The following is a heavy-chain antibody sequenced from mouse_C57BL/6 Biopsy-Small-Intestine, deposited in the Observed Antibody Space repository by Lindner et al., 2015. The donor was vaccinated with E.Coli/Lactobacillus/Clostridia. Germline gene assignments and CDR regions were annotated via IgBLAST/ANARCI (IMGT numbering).Heavy chain of an antibody. V-gene: IGHV14-4*01. CDR2: IDPENGDT. J-gene: IGHJ3*01. CDR3: TLISAY. Sequence: VQLQESGAELVRPGAQSSCPAQTSGFNIKDDYMHWVKQRPEQGLEWIGWIDPENGDTEYASKFQGKATITADTSSNTAYLQLSSLTSEDTAVYYCTLISAYWGQGTLVTVSA. CDR1: GFNIKDDY.